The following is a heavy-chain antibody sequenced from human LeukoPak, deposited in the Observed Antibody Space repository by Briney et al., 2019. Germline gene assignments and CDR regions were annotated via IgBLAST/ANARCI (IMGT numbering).Heavy chain of an antibody. CDR3: ARDRSYSGHYGMDV. V-gene: IGHV3-7*01. J-gene: IGHJ6*02. CDR2: IKQDGSEK. D-gene: IGHD3-10*01. Sequence: GGSLRLSCAASGFTFSSYSMSWVRQAPGKGLEWVANIKQDGSEKYYVDSVKGRFTISRDNAKNSLYLQMNSLRAEDTAVYYCARDRSYSGHYGMDVWGQGTTVTVSS. CDR1: GFTFSSYS.